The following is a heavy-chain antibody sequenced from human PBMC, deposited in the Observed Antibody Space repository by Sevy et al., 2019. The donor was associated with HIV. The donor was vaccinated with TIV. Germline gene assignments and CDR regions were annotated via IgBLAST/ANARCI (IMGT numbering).Heavy chain of an antibody. Sequence: ASVKVSCKASGYTFTSYGISWVRQAPGQGLEWMGWISAYNGNTNYAQKLQGRVTMTTDTSTSTAYMELRSLRSDDTAVYDGARDLHSGYYSYDAFDIWGQGTMVTVSS. CDR2: ISAYNGNT. D-gene: IGHD3-22*01. J-gene: IGHJ3*02. CDR1: GYTFTSYG. V-gene: IGHV1-18*04. CDR3: ARDLHSGYYSYDAFDI.